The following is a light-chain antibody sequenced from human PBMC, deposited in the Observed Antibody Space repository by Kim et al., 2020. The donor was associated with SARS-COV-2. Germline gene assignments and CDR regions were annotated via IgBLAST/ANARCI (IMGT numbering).Light chain of an antibody. Sequence: SASGGTRVTITCRASQGISSYLAWYQQKPGKAPKLLIYSASTLQSGVPSRFSGSGSGTDFTLTISSLQPEDFATYYCQQLNSYPLFGGGTKVDIK. CDR2: SAS. J-gene: IGKJ4*01. V-gene: IGKV1-9*01. CDR1: QGISSY. CDR3: QQLNSYPL.